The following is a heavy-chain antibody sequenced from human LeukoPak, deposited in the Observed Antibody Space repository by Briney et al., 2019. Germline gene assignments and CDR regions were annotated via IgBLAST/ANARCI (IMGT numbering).Heavy chain of an antibody. CDR1: GGSFSGYY. Sequence: KPSETLSLTCAVYGGSFSGYYWSWIRQPPGKGLEWIGEINHSGSTNYNPSLKSRVTISVDTSKNQFSLKLSSVTAADTAVYYCARGPVYYDFWSGYFARGYFDYWGQGTLVTVSS. CDR2: INHSGST. CDR3: ARGPVYYDFWSGYFARGYFDY. J-gene: IGHJ4*02. V-gene: IGHV4-34*01. D-gene: IGHD3-3*01.